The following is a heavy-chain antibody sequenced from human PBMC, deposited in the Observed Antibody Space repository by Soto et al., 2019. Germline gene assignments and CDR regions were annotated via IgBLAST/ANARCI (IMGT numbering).Heavy chain of an antibody. CDR3: ASRGLYYDILTGYLPSMDV. Sequence: PGGSLRLSCAASGFTFSSYSMNWVRQAPGKGLEWVSYISSSSSTIYYADSVKGRFTISRDNAKNSLYLQMNSLRAEDTAVYYCASRGLYYDILTGYLPSMDVWGKGTTVTVS. CDR1: GFTFSSYS. D-gene: IGHD3-9*01. J-gene: IGHJ6*03. CDR2: ISSSSSTI. V-gene: IGHV3-48*01.